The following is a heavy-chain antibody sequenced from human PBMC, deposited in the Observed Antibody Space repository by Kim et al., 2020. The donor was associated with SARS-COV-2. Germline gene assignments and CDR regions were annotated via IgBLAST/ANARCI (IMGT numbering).Heavy chain of an antibody. D-gene: IGHD4-17*01. J-gene: IGHJ4*02. CDR1: GLTFSSSW. V-gene: IGHV3-7*01. CDR3: ARVRWVFDY. Sequence: GGSLRLSCVASGLTFSSSWMSWVRQAPGKGPEWVANINPDKSEKYYVDSVKGRFTISRDNAKNSLYLQMNSLRAEDTAVYYCARVRWVFDYWGQGILVTVSS. CDR2: INPDKSEK.